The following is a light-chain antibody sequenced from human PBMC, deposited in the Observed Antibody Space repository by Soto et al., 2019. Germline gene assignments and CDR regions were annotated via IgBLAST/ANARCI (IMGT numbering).Light chain of an antibody. V-gene: IGKV3-15*01. CDR1: QGIGDT. CDR3: HPYTNRPLP. J-gene: IGKJ4*01. Sequence: EVVMRQSPATLSVSPGEGATLXXXASQGIGDTLAWYQHKPGQTPRLLIYDTSTRATGVPTRFSGSRSGAEFTLTINSLQSEDFAVYYCHPYTNRPLPFGGGTKVDIK. CDR2: DTS.